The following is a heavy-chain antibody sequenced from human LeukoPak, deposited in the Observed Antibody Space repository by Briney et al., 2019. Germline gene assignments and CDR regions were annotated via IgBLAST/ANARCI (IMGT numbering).Heavy chain of an antibody. V-gene: IGHV1-2*02. Sequence: ASVKVSCKASGYTFTGYYMHWVRQAPGQGLEWMGWINPNSGGTNYAQKFQGRVTMTRDTSISTAYMELSRLRSDDTAVYYCARLVNYDILTGYYFGNYYYYMDVWGQGTMVTVSS. CDR2: INPNSGGT. CDR3: ARLVNYDILTGYYFGNYYYYMDV. D-gene: IGHD3-9*01. CDR1: GYTFTGYY. J-gene: IGHJ6*03.